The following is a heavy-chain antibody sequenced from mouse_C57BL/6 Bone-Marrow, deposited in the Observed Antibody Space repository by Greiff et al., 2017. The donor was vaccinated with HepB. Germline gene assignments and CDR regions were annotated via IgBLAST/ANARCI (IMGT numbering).Heavy chain of an antibody. Sequence: EVKLQESGAELVRPGASVKLSCTASGFNIKDDYMHWVKQRPEQGLEWIGWIDPENGDTEYASKFQGKATITADTSSNTAYLQLSSLTSEDTAVYYCTTETTVVVHFDYWGQGTTLTVSS. V-gene: IGHV14-4*01. CDR2: IDPENGDT. J-gene: IGHJ2*01. CDR3: TTETTVVVHFDY. CDR1: GFNIKDDY. D-gene: IGHD1-1*01.